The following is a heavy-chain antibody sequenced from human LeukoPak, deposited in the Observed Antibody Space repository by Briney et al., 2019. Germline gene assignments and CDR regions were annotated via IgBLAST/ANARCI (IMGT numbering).Heavy chain of an antibody. J-gene: IGHJ4*02. CDR2: LYHGGST. V-gene: IGHV3-53*01. CDR3: ASDPLGDYGLGF. CDR1: GFTVSTNY. D-gene: IGHD4-17*01. Sequence: PGGSLRLSCAASGFTVSTNYMSWVRQAPGKGLEWVSVLYHGGSTYYADSVKGRFTISRDNSNNTLYLQMNRLRVKDTAVYYCASDPLGDYGLGFWGQGTLVTVSS.